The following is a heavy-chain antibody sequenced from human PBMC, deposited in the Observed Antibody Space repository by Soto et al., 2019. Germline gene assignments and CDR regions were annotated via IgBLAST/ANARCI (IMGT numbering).Heavy chain of an antibody. D-gene: IGHD3-22*01. J-gene: IGHJ5*01. V-gene: IGHV3-23*04. Sequence: VQLVESGGGVVQPGRSLRLSCAASGFTFSSYGMHWVRQAPGKGPEWVSSISGSGESTHYADSVKGRSTISRDNSKNTLYLQMNSLRAEDTAVYYCAKEGAGYYDSSPYDSWGQGTLVTVSS. CDR2: ISGSGEST. CDR1: GFTFSSYG. CDR3: AKEGAGYYDSSPYDS.